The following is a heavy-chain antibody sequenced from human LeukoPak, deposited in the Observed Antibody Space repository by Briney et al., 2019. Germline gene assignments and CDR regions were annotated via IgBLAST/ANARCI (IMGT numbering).Heavy chain of an antibody. V-gene: IGHV3-53*01. CDR2: IYSGGST. D-gene: IGHD3-10*01. CDR1: GFALSSYS. Sequence: GGSLRLSCAASGFALSSYSMNWVRQAPGKGLESDSVIYSGGSTYYADSVKGRFTISRDNSKNTLYLQMNSLRAEDTAVYYCAKDQARYYGSGLIDYWGQGTLVTVSS. J-gene: IGHJ4*02. CDR3: AKDQARYYGSGLIDY.